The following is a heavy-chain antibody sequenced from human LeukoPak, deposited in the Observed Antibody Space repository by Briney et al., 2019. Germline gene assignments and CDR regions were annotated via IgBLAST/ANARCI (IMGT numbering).Heavy chain of an antibody. CDR3: ARDASRDYYDSSGYYVD. V-gene: IGHV4-59*01. J-gene: IGHJ4*02. Sequence: SETLSLTCTVSGGSISSYYWGWIRQPPGKGLEWIGYIYYSGSTNYNPSLKSRVTISVDTSKNQFSLKLSSVTAADTAVYYCARDASRDYYDSSGYYVDWGQGTLVTVSS. D-gene: IGHD3-22*01. CDR2: IYYSGST. CDR1: GGSISSYY.